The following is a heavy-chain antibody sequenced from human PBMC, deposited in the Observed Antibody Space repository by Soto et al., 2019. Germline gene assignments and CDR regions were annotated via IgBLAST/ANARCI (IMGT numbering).Heavy chain of an antibody. CDR3: ARELSLIMAAPAY. D-gene: IGHD2-8*01. Sequence: ASVKVSCKTSGYTFSNYAISWVRQAPGQGLEWMGWVSPYNGNANYTEKFQGRVSMTTDTSTTTAYMELTSLTSDDTAIYYCARELSLIMAAPAYWGQGPLVTVYS. CDR2: VSPYNGNA. V-gene: IGHV1-18*04. J-gene: IGHJ4*02. CDR1: GYTFSNYA.